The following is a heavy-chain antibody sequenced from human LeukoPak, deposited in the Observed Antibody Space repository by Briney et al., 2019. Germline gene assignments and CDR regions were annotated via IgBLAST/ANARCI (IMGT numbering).Heavy chain of an antibody. CDR1: GYTFTGYY. CDR3: VRAPLGWFLPGNYFDY. CDR2: INPNSGGT. Sequence: ASVKVSCKASGYTFTGYYIHWVRQAPGQGLEWMGWINPNSGGTNYAQRFQGRVTMTRDTSISTAYMELRSLRSDDTAVYYCVRAPLGWFLPGNYFDYWGQGTLVTVSS. D-gene: IGHD3/OR15-3a*01. J-gene: IGHJ4*02. V-gene: IGHV1-2*02.